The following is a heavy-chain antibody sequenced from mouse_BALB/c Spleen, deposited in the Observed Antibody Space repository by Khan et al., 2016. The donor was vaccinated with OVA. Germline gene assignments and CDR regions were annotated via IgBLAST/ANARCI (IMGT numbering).Heavy chain of an antibody. Sequence: VQLKESGPGLVKPSQSLSLTCTVTGYSITSDYAWNWIRQFPGNKLEWMGYISHSGNTKSNPSLKSRISITRDTSKNQFFLQLNFVTIENTATYYCARIQGGDVDYWGQGTTLTVSS. CDR3: ARIQGGDVDY. V-gene: IGHV3-2*02. CDR2: ISHSGNT. D-gene: IGHD3-2*02. J-gene: IGHJ2*01. CDR1: GYSITSDYA.